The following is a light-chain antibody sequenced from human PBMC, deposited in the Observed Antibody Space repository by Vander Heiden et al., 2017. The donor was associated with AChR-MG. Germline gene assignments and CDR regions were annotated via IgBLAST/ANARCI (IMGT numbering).Light chain of an antibody. CDR1: QSVHSW. CDR3: QQENIYPLT. CDR2: QAS. Sequence: DIQMTQSPSTLCASVGDRVTITCRASQSVHSWLGWYQKKPGKAPNLVIYQASKLQSGVPSRFSGSGSGTEFTLTITSPQPDDFANYYCQQENIYPLTFGGGTKVEIK. J-gene: IGKJ4*01. V-gene: IGKV1-5*03.